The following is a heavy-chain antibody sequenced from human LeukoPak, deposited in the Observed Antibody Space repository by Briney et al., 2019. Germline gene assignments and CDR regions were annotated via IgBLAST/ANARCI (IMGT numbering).Heavy chain of an antibody. Sequence: SETLSFTCAVYGGSFSGYYWSWIRQPPGKGLEWIGEINHSGSTNYNPSLKSRVTISVDTSKNQFSLKLSSVTAADTAVYYCARRGIVRTDYYYYYYMDVWGKGTTVTVSS. J-gene: IGHJ6*03. D-gene: IGHD1-26*01. CDR1: GGSFSGYY. CDR2: INHSGST. V-gene: IGHV4-34*01. CDR3: ARRGIVRTDYYYYYYMDV.